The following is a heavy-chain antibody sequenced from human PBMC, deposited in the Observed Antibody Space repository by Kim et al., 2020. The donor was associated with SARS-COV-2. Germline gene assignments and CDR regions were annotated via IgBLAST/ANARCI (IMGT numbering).Heavy chain of an antibody. D-gene: IGHD3-22*01. CDR1: GGPISRYY. V-gene: IGHV4-59*01. Sequence: SETLSLTCTVSGGPISRYYWSWIRQPPGKGLEWIGYIYSNGSTNYNPSLRSRVTISVDTSRNQFSLKLSSVTSADTAVYYCARDHSESSGYYFDYWGQGMLVTVSS. J-gene: IGHJ4*02. CDR3: ARDHSESSGYYFDY. CDR2: IYSNGST.